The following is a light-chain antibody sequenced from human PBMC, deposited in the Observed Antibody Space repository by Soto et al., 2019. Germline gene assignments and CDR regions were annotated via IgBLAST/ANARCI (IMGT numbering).Light chain of an antibody. V-gene: IGKV1-39*01. CDR2: AAS. CDR1: QSIDTY. J-gene: IGKJ2*01. Sequence: DIQMTQSPSSLSASFGDRVTLTCRASQSIDTYLNWYQQKPGTAPKLLMYAASTLHSGVPSRFSGSGSGTGFTLTISSLQREDFATYFCQQSHSTPYTFGQGTKLEI. CDR3: QQSHSTPYT.